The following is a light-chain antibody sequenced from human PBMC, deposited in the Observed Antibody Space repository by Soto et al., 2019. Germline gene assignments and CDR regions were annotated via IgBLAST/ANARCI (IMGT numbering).Light chain of an antibody. V-gene: IGLV1-44*01. CDR3: AAWDDSLNGVV. Sequence: QPVLTQPPSASGTPGQRVTISCSGSGSNIGSNTVNWYQQLPGTAPKLLIYGNNQRPSGVPDRFSGSKSGTSASLAISGLQSEDEADYYCAAWDDSLNGVVFGGGTKLTVL. J-gene: IGLJ2*01. CDR1: GSNIGSNT. CDR2: GNN.